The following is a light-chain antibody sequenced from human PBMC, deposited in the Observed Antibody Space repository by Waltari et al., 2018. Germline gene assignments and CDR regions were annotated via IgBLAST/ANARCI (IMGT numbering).Light chain of an antibody. CDR3: SSYVGADTAV. CDR2: DVN. J-gene: IGLJ1*01. V-gene: IGLV2-8*01. Sequence: QSALTQPPSASGSPGQSITISCTGRARDIGAPDSVSWYQQHPGKAPKLLLYDVNRRPSGVPFRFSGSKSGNTASLTVSGLQTEDEADYYCSSYVGADTAVFGPGTKVTVL. CDR1: ARDIGAPDS.